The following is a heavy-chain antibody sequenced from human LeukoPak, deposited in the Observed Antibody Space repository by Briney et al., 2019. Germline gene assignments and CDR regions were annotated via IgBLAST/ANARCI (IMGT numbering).Heavy chain of an antibody. J-gene: IGHJ4*02. CDR1: GFTFSSYD. CDR2: IGTAGDT. Sequence: GGSLRLSCAASGFTFSSYDMHWVRQATGKGLEWVSAIGTAGDTYYADSVKGRFTISRDNSKNTLYLQMNSLRAEDTAVYYCAKDLTIFGVVIIRFSDYWGQGTLVTVSS. CDR3: AKDLTIFGVVIIRFSDY. D-gene: IGHD3-3*01. V-gene: IGHV3-13*01.